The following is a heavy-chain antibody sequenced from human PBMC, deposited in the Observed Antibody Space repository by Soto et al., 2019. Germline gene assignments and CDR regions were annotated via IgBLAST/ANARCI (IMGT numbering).Heavy chain of an antibody. CDR3: AHIPHYYQYDWFDP. J-gene: IGHJ5*02. CDR1: GFSLTTRGVG. Sequence: QITLKESGPTLVKPTQTLTLTCTFSGFSLTTRGVGVGWIRQPPGKALECLALIYWDDDKRYSPSLQSRLSITKDTSKHPVVLTLTNVDPVDTATYYCAHIPHYYQYDWFDPWGQGTLVSLSS. D-gene: IGHD3-16*01. V-gene: IGHV2-5*02. CDR2: IYWDDDK.